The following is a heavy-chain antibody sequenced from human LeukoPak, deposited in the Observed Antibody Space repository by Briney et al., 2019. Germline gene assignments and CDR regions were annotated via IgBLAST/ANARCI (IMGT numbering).Heavy chain of an antibody. J-gene: IGHJ4*02. Sequence: GGSLRLSCAASGFTFNSYSMNWVRQAPGKGLEWVSSISSSSSYIYYADSVKGRSTISRDNAKNSLYLQMNSLRAEDTAVYYCARAPRLAVAGTEFDYWGQGTLVTVSS. CDR1: GFTFNSYS. D-gene: IGHD6-19*01. CDR3: ARAPRLAVAGTEFDY. V-gene: IGHV3-21*01. CDR2: ISSSSSYI.